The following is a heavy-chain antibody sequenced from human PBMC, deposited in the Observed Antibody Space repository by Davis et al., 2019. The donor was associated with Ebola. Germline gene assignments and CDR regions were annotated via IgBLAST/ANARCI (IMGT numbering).Heavy chain of an antibody. Sequence: GESLKISCVVSGFIVSDKYMSWVRQSPEKGLEWVSVIYTDGRTYYSDSVKGRFTISRDNSKNTLYLQMNGLRVEDTAIYYCAKDTSNIWFDIWGQGTNVSVSS. CDR1: GFIVSDKY. V-gene: IGHV3-53*01. D-gene: IGHD1-26*01. J-gene: IGHJ3*02. CDR2: IYTDGRT. CDR3: AKDTSNIWFDI.